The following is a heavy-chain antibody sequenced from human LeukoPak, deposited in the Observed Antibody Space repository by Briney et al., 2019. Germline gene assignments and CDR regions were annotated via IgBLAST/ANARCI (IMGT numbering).Heavy chain of an antibody. Sequence: GGSLRLSCAASGFTFSSYAMNWVRQAPGKGLEWVSVISGGGGSTYYADSVKGRFTISRDNSKNTLSLQMNSLRAEDTAVYYCARDRDIDWGQGTLVTVSS. CDR1: GFTFSSYA. CDR3: ARDRDID. D-gene: IGHD5-24*01. J-gene: IGHJ4*02. CDR2: ISGGGGST. V-gene: IGHV3-23*01.